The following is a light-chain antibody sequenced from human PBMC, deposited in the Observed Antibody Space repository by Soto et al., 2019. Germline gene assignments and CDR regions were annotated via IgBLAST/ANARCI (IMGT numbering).Light chain of an antibody. V-gene: IGLV7-43*01. CDR1: TGAVTSGYY. CDR2: STN. J-gene: IGLJ2*01. Sequence: QTVVTQEPSLTVSPGGTVTLTCASNTGAVTSGYYPNWFQQKPGQAPRALIYSTNNKYSWTPARFSGSLLGGKAALTLSGVQPEDEADYYCLLYYGGQLGVFGGGTKVTVL. CDR3: LLYYGGQLGV.